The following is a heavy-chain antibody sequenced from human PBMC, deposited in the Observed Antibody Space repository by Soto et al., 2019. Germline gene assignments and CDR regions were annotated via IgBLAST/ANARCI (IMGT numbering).Heavy chain of an antibody. D-gene: IGHD3-3*01. J-gene: IGHJ4*02. V-gene: IGHV1-8*01. Sequence: QVLLVQSGADVKKPGASVKVSCKPSGYTFTEFDINWVRQAPGQGLEWMGWMNTNTGHTGYAQKCQGRVTMTRDTSISTAYMELRRLRSEDTAVYYCARVVRFFGGHAGYWGQGPLVTVSS. CDR2: MNTNTGHT. CDR3: ARVVRFFGGHAGY. CDR1: GYTFTEFD.